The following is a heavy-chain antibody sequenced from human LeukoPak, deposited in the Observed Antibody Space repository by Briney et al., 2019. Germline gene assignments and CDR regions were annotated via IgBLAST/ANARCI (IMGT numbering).Heavy chain of an antibody. CDR3: ARDPMSKLRFAPFDY. V-gene: IGHV3-21*01. D-gene: IGHD3-16*01. CDR2: ISSSSYI. Sequence: PGGSLRLSCAASGFTFSSYSMNWVRQAPGKGLEWVSSISSSSYIYYADSVKGRFTISRDNAKNSLYLQMNSLRDEDTAVYYCARDPMSKLRFAPFDYWGQGTLVTVSS. CDR1: GFTFSSYS. J-gene: IGHJ4*02.